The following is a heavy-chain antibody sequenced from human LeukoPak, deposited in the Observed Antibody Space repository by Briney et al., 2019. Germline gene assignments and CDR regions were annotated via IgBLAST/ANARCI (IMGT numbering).Heavy chain of an antibody. V-gene: IGHV1-18*01. CDR1: GGTFSSYA. J-gene: IGHJ3*02. CDR2: FSAYNGNT. Sequence: GASVKVSCKASGGTFSSYAISWVRQAPGQGLEWMGWFSAYNGNTKYAQKLQGRVTMTTDTSTRTAYMELRSLRSDDTAVYYCARSSPSWQRPFDAFDIWGQGTMVTVSS. D-gene: IGHD2-2*01. CDR3: ARSSPSWQRPFDAFDI.